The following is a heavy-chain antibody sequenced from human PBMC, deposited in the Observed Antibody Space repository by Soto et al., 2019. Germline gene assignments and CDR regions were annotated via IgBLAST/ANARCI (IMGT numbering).Heavy chain of an antibody. CDR1: GGSFSGYS. CDR3: ARDKITGLFDY. CDR2: INHTGST. D-gene: IGHD2-8*02. J-gene: IGHJ4*02. V-gene: IGHV4-34*01. Sequence: SETLSLTCAVYGGSFSGYSWTWIRQPPGTGLEWIGEINHTGSTNYNPSLKSRVTISVDTSKNQFSLKLTSVTAADTAVYYCARDKITGLFDYWGKGTLVTVAS.